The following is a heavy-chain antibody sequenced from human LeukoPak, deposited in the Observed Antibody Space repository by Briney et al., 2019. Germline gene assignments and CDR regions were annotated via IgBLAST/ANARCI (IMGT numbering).Heavy chain of an antibody. D-gene: IGHD3-10*01. Sequence: PGGSLRLSCAASGFTFDDYAMHWVRQAPGKGLEWVSGISWNSGSIGYADSVKGRFTISRDNAKNSLYLQMNSLRAEDTALYYCAKDVNYYGSGGFDYWGQGTLVTVSS. CDR3: AKDVNYYGSGGFDY. CDR2: ISWNSGSI. J-gene: IGHJ4*02. CDR1: GFTFDDYA. V-gene: IGHV3-9*01.